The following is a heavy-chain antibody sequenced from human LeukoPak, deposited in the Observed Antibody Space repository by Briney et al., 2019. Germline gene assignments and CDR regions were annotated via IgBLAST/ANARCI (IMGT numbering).Heavy chain of an antibody. V-gene: IGHV3-23*01. CDR2: IGSDENR. CDR1: GFTFSGNA. D-gene: IGHD2-8*02. J-gene: IGHJ4*02. Sequence: PGGSLRLSCTASGFTFSGNAMGWVRQAPGKGLEWVSGIGSDENRLYADSVKGRFTISRDNSKNTLYLQMNSLRVEDTAVYYCAKDVIHWSFDYWGQGTLVTVSP. CDR3: AKDVIHWSFDY.